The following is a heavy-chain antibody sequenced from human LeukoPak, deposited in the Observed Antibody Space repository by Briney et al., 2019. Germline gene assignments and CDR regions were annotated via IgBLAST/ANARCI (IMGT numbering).Heavy chain of an antibody. CDR3: ARDRGSAYIVEVTALHRSYFDC. CDR2: INPSGGST. CDR1: GYTFTIYY. D-gene: IGHD2-21*02. J-gene: IGHJ4*02. V-gene: IGHV1-46*01. Sequence: GASVKVSCKASGYTFTIYYMHWVRQAPGQGLEWMGIINPSGGSTSYAQEFQGRVTMTRDTSTSTVYMELSSLRSEDTAVYYCARDRGSAYIVEVTALHRSYFDCWGQGTLVTVSS.